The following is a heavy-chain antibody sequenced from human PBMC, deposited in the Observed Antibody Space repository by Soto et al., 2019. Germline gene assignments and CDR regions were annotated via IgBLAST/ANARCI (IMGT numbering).Heavy chain of an antibody. CDR3: ARTRKITYSDRGDYRMDV. CDR1: GYTFTSYG. Sequence: GASVKVSCKASGYTFTSYGISWVRQAPGQGLEWMGWISAYNGNTNYAQKLQGRVTMTTDTSTSTAYMELRSLRSDDTAVYYCARTRKITYSDRGDYRMDVWGQGTTVTVSS. J-gene: IGHJ6*02. D-gene: IGHD4-17*01. CDR2: ISAYNGNT. V-gene: IGHV1-18*01.